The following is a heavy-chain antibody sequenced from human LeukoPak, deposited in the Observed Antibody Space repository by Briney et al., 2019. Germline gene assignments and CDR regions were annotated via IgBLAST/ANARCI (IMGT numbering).Heavy chain of an antibody. CDR2: ISPSGDHR. V-gene: IGHV3-21*01. D-gene: IGHD3-22*01. Sequence: PGGSLSLSCAASGFSFSAYNINWVRQAPGKGLEWVSCISPSGDHRYYADSVRGRFTISRDNAKNSVYLQMNSLRAEDTAAYYCARDAAYFDSSGYYPDPLDYWGQGTLVSVSS. CDR1: GFSFSAYN. CDR3: ARDAAYFDSSGYYPDPLDY. J-gene: IGHJ4*02.